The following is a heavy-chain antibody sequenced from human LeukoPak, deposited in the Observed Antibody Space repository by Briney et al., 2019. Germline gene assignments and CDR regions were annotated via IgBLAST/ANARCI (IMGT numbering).Heavy chain of an antibody. CDR2: ISSSSSYI. V-gene: IGHV3-21*04. D-gene: IGHD3-22*01. CDR3: AKSIRGVVITTNDAFDI. J-gene: IGHJ3*02. CDR1: GFTFSSYS. Sequence: GGSLRLSCAASGFTFSSYSMNWVRQAPGKGLEWVSSISSSSSYIYYADSVKGRFTISRDNSKNTLYLQMNSLRAEDTAVYYCAKSIRGVVITTNDAFDIWGQGTMVTVSS.